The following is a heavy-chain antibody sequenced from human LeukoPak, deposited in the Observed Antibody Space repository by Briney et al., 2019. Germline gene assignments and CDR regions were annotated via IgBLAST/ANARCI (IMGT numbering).Heavy chain of an antibody. J-gene: IGHJ5*02. D-gene: IGHD2-2*01. V-gene: IGHV4-59*01. Sequence: SETLSLTCTVSGGSISSYYWSWIRQPPGKGLEWIGYIYYSGSTNYNPSLKSRVTISVDTSKNQFSLKLSSVTAAGTAVYYCARDIVVVPAAIKRMNWFDPWGQGTLVTVSS. CDR1: GGSISSYY. CDR3: ARDIVVVPAAIKRMNWFDP. CDR2: IYYSGST.